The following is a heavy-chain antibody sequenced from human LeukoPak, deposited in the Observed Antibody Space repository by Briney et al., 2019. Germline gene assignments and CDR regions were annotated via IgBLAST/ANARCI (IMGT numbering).Heavy chain of an antibody. Sequence: GGCLRLSCAASGFTFNSYGMHWVRQVPGKGLEWVAFIRYDGSNKYYTDSVKGRFTISRDNSKNTLYLQMNSLRAEDTAVYYCAKAAHDYVWGSYRSPFDYWGQGTLVTVSS. D-gene: IGHD3-16*02. CDR2: IRYDGSNK. CDR3: AKAAHDYVWGSYRSPFDY. CDR1: GFTFNSYG. V-gene: IGHV3-30*02. J-gene: IGHJ4*02.